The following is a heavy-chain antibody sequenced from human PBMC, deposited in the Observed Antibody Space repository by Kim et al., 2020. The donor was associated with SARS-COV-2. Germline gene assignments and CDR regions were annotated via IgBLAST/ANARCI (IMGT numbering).Heavy chain of an antibody. D-gene: IGHD3-22*01. CDR3: ARVLYYYDSSGYYYPDY. V-gene: IGHV3-30-3*01. CDR1: GFTFSSYA. CDR2: ISYDGSNK. Sequence: GGSLRLSCAASGFTFSSYAMHWVRQAPGKGLEWVAVISYDGSNKYYADSVKGRFTISRDNSKNTLYLQMNSLRAEDTAVYYCARVLYYYDSSGYYYPDYWGQGTLVTVSS. J-gene: IGHJ4*02.